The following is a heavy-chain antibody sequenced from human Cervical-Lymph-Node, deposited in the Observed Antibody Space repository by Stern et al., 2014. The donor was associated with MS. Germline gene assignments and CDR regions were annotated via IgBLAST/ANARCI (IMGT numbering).Heavy chain of an antibody. V-gene: IGHV7-4-1*02. CDR3: ARDRPDYDFWSGYSTHFDY. D-gene: IGHD3-3*01. Sequence: VQLVQSGSELKKPGASVKVSCKASGYTFTSYAMNWVRQAPGQGLEWMGVINTNTGNPTYAKRFTGRFVFSLVTPVSTAYLPISSLKAEDTAVYYCARDRPDYDFWSGYSTHFDYWGQGTLVTVSS. CDR2: INTNTGNP. J-gene: IGHJ4*02. CDR1: GYTFTSYA.